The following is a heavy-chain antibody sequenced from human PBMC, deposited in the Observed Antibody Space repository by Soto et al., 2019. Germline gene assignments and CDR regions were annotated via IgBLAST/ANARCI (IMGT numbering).Heavy chain of an antibody. D-gene: IGHD1-26*01. V-gene: IGHV4-30-4*01. CDR2: IHHSGST. CDR1: GGSISSGENF. J-gene: IGHJ4*02. CDR3: ARDTGTYPYYFDY. Sequence: SETLSLTCTVSGGSISSGENFWNWIRQSPGKCLEWIGYIHHSGSTYYNPSLKSRLTISVDTSKNQISLKLNSVTAADTAVYYCARDTGTYPYYFDYWGQGTLVTVSS.